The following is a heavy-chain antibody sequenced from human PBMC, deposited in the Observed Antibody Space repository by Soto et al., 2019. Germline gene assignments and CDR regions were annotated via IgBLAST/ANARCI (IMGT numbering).Heavy chain of an antibody. CDR3: ARVGSGIRFFDY. D-gene: IGHD3-10*01. CDR2: INHSGST. V-gene: IGHV4-34*01. J-gene: IGHJ4*02. CDR1: GGSFSGYY. Sequence: PSETLSLTCAVYGGSFSGYYWSWIRQPPGKGLEWIGEINHSGSTNYNPSLKSRVTMSVDTSKNQFSLKLSSVTAADTAVYYCARVGSGIRFFDYWGQGTLVTVSS.